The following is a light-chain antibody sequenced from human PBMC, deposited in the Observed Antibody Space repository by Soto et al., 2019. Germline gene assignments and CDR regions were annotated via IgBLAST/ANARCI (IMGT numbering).Light chain of an antibody. CDR1: QSVRSNF. CDR2: GAS. V-gene: IGKV3-20*01. CDR3: QRYDSLRT. Sequence: EIVLTQSPGTLSLSPGERATLSCRASQSVRSNFLAWYQQKPGRAPRLLIYGASNRATGIPDRFSGSGSGTDFTLTITRLEPEDFAMYYCQRYDSLRTFGQGTKVEF. J-gene: IGKJ1*01.